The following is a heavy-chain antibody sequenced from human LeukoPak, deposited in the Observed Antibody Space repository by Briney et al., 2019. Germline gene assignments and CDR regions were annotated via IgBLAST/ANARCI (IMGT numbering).Heavy chain of an antibody. CDR3: ARDLSCSSTSCYPSSYYYYMDV. V-gene: IGHV3-7*01. J-gene: IGHJ6*03. CDR1: GFTFSSYG. CDR2: IKQDGSEK. D-gene: IGHD2-2*01. Sequence: GGSLRLSCAASGFTFSSYGVHWVRQAPGKGLEWVANIKQDGSEKYYVDSVKGRFTISRDNAKNSLYLQMNSLRAEDTAVYYCARDLSCSSTSCYPSSYYYYMDVWGKGTTVTVSS.